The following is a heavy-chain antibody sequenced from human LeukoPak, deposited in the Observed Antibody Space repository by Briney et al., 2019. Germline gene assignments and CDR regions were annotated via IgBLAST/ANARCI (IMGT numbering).Heavy chain of an antibody. CDR2: IRYDGSNK. Sequence: AGGSLRLSCAASGFTFSSYGMHWVRQAPGKGLEWVAFIRYDGSNKYYADSVKGRFTISRDNSKNTLYLQMNSLRAEDTAVYYCAREVRGFYYFDYWGRGTLVTVSS. D-gene: IGHD5-12*01. CDR3: AREVRGFYYFDY. V-gene: IGHV3-30*02. CDR1: GFTFSSYG. J-gene: IGHJ4*02.